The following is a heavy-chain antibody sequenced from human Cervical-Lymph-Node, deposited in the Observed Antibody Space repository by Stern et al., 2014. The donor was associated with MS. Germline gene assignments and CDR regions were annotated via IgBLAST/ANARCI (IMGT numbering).Heavy chain of an antibody. CDR1: GFSFTGHT. Sequence: VQLVESGGGVVQPGRSLRLSCAASGFSFTGHTMHWVRPAPGKGLELVTSISYDGSKKQYAGSVKGRFTISRDTSKNTLYLQMNSLRVEDTALYYCAREDYRNYSPHIDYWGQGTLVTVSS. D-gene: IGHD4-11*01. J-gene: IGHJ4*02. CDR3: AREDYRNYSPHIDY. CDR2: ISYDGSKK. V-gene: IGHV3-30-3*01.